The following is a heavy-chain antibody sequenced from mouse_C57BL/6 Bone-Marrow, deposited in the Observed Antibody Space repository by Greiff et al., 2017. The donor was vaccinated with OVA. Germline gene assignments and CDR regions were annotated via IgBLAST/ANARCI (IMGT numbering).Heavy chain of an antibody. CDR3: AREGVDYAYAMDY. CDR1: GYSFTGYY. V-gene: IGHV1-31*01. CDR2: IYPYNGVT. J-gene: IGHJ4*01. Sequence: VQLQQSGPELVKPGASVKISCKASGYSFTGYYMHWVKQSHGNILDWIGYIYPYNGVTSYNQNLKGKATLTVDKSSSTAYMELRSLTSEDSAVYYCAREGVDYAYAMDYWGQGTSVTVSS. D-gene: IGHD2-4*01.